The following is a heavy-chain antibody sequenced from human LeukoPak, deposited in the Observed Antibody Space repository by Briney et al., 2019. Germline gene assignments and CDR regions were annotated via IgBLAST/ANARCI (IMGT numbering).Heavy chain of an antibody. V-gene: IGHV3-23*01. CDR2: ITDSGAST. CDR1: GFTFRSYA. J-gene: IGHJ4*02. D-gene: IGHD2-21*01. Sequence: GGSLRLSCAASGFTFRSYAMSWVRQAPGKGLEWVSAITDSGASTFHADSVKGRFTISRDNSRTTLFLQMSSLRAEDTAIYYCAKGSSDARPYFFDYWSQGTLVTVSS. CDR3: AKGSSDARPYFFDY.